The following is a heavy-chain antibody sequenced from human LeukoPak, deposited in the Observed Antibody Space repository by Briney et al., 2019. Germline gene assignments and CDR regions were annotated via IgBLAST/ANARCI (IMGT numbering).Heavy chain of an antibody. Sequence: GGSLRLSCAASGFTFSSYAMHWVRQAPGKGLGWVAVISYDGSNKYYADSVKGRFTISRDNSKNTLYLQMNSLRAEDTAVYYCAKDRLDSSSWYYWGQGTLVTVSS. V-gene: IGHV3-30-3*01. CDR3: AKDRLDSSSWYY. CDR2: ISYDGSNK. D-gene: IGHD6-13*01. CDR1: GFTFSSYA. J-gene: IGHJ4*02.